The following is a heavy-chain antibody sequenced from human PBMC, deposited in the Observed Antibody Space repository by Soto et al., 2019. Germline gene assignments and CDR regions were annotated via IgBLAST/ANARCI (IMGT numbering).Heavy chain of an antibody. CDR1: GFTFSSHA. CDR3: ANYRRGGWHYGMDV. Sequence: EVQLLESGGGLVQPGGSLRLSCAASGFTFSSHAMNWVRQAPGRGLEWVSGISNGGGATYYADSVKGRFTISRDNSKNTMFLQMNSLRAEDTAVYYCANYRRGGWHYGMDVWGQGTTVTVSS. CDR2: ISNGGGAT. J-gene: IGHJ6*02. V-gene: IGHV3-23*01. D-gene: IGHD2-15*01.